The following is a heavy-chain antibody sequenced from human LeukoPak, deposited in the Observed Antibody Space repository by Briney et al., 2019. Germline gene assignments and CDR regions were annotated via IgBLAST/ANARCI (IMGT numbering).Heavy chain of an antibody. CDR2: ISSSSSTI. V-gene: IGHV3-48*04. Sequence: PGGSLRLSCAASGFTFSSYSMNWVRQAPGKGLEWVSYISSSSSTIYYADSVKGRFTISRDNAKNSLYLQMNSLRAEDTAVYYCARILGSGSYYVDPWGQGTLVTVSS. CDR3: ARILGSGSYYVDP. J-gene: IGHJ5*02. D-gene: IGHD3-10*01. CDR1: GFTFSSYS.